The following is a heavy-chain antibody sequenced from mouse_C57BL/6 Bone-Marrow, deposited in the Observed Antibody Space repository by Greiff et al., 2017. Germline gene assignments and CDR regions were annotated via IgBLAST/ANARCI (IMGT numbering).Heavy chain of an antibody. Sequence: QVQLQQPGAELVKPGASVKLSCKASGYTFTSYWMQWVKQRPGQGLEWIGEIDPSASYTNYNPKFKGKATLTVDTSSSTAYQQLSSIASEDAAVYYCAKEGPRWYFDDWGTGTTVTVSS. CDR2: IDPSASYT. CDR3: AKEGPRWYFDD. D-gene: IGHD3-3*01. J-gene: IGHJ1*03. CDR1: GYTFTSYW. V-gene: IGHV1-50*01.